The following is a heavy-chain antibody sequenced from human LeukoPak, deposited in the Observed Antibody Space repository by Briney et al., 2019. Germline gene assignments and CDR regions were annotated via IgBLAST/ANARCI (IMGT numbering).Heavy chain of an antibody. V-gene: IGHV3-21*01. CDR3: ARDLALPTDSSGYYYDY. CDR1: GFTFSRYA. CDR2: ISSSSSYI. J-gene: IGHJ4*02. D-gene: IGHD3-22*01. Sequence: GGSLRLSCAASGFTFSRYAMSWVRQAPGKGLEWVSSISSSSSYIYYADSVKGRFTISRDNAKNSLYLQMNSLRAEDTAVYYCARDLALPTDSSGYYYDYWGQGTLVTVSS.